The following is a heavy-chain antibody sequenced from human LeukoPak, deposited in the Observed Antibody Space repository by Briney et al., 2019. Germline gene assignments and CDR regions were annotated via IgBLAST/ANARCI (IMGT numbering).Heavy chain of an antibody. D-gene: IGHD4-17*01. CDR2: MNPNSGDT. J-gene: IGHJ4*02. CDR3: ARGGTTVTQTPSFDY. CDR1: GYTFSNYD. V-gene: IGHV1-8*01. Sequence: ASVKVSCKASGYTFSNYDINWVRQATGQGLEWMGWMNPNSGDTGYAQKFQGRVTMTRNTSISTAYMELSSLRSEDTAVYYCARGGTTVTQTPSFDYWGQGTLVTVSS.